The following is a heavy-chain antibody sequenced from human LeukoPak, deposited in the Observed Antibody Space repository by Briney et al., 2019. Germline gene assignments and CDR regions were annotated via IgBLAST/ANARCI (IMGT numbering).Heavy chain of an antibody. CDR3: ARDGSNYYDTSGSDY. J-gene: IGHJ4*02. V-gene: IGHV3-7*01. Sequence: GGSLRLSCAAPGFTFDDYWMSWVRQAPGKGLEWVANIKQDGGKKYYADSVKGRVTISRDNAKSSLYLQMNSLRAEDTAVYYCARDGSNYYDTSGSDYWGQGTLVTVSS. CDR1: GFTFDDYW. D-gene: IGHD3-22*01. CDR2: IKQDGGKK.